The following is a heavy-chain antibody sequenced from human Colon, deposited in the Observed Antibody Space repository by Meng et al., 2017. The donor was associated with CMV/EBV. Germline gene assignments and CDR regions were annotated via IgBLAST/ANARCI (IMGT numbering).Heavy chain of an antibody. Sequence: SETLSPTCTVSGGSTIRSPYYWGWIRQSPGKGLEWIGSVDYGGATYHNPSLKSRVTITVDTSTNQSSLQLTSVTAADTAIYYCARDRQRPGYFDSRLYVLDVWGQGTTVTVSS. CDR1: GGSTIRSPYY. CDR3: ARDRQRPGYFDSRLYVLDV. V-gene: IGHV4-39*07. D-gene: IGHD3-22*01. CDR2: VDYGGAT. J-gene: IGHJ6*02.